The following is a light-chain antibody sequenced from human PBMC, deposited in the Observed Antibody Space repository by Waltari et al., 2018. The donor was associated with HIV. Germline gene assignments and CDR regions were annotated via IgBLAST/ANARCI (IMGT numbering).Light chain of an antibody. CDR1: QSVPRTF. CDR3: LQYGSLPYS. CDR2: GAF. Sequence: DIVLTQSPGTLSLSPGDRPTLSCRASQSVPRTFLAWYQQKRGQAPRLLIYGAFSRASGIPDRFRGGGSGADFTLTISRLEPEDFAVYYCLQYGSLPYSFGQGTKLEIK. J-gene: IGKJ2*03. V-gene: IGKV3-20*01.